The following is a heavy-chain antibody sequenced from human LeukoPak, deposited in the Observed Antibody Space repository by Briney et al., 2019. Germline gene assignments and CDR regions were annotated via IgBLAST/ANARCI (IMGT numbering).Heavy chain of an antibody. V-gene: IGHV1-46*01. CDR1: GYTFTSYY. CDR2: INPSGGST. J-gene: IGHJ5*02. CDR3: ALGDWFDP. Sequence: ASVKVSCKASGYTFTSYYMHWVRQAPGQGLEWMGIINPSGGSTSYAQKFQGRVTITADKSTSTAYMELSSLRSEDTAVYYCALGDWFDPWGQGTLVTVSS.